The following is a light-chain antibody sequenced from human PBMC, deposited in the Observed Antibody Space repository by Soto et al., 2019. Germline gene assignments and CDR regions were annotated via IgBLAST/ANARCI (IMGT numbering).Light chain of an antibody. Sequence: QSVLTQPPSGSAAPGQKVTISCSGSSSNIGGNSVSWYQQLPGTAPKLLIYDDNKRPSGIPDRFSGSKSGTSATLGITGFQTGDEADYYCGSWDSRLSAYVFGTGTKANVL. V-gene: IGLV1-51*01. CDR2: DDN. CDR3: GSWDSRLSAYV. J-gene: IGLJ1*01. CDR1: SSNIGGNS.